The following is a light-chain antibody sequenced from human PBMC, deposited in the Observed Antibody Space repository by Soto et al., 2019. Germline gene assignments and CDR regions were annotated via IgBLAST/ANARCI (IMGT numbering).Light chain of an antibody. V-gene: IGKV3-15*01. J-gene: IGKJ5*01. Sequence: MTQSPDALSVSPGKTATLSCRASQSLNTDLALYQQTPGQAPRLLLYGASTRATGISTRFSGGGSGTEFTLTISGLQSEDSAVHYCQPYTSWPPIPFGQGTRLAI. CDR2: GAS. CDR1: QSLNTD. CDR3: QPYTSWPPIP.